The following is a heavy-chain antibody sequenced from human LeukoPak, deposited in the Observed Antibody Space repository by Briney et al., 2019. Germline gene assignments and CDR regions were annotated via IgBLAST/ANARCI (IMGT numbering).Heavy chain of an antibody. V-gene: IGHV1-69*02. CDR2: IIPILGIA. CDR1: GGTFSSYT. Sequence: GASVKVSCKASGGTFSSYTISWVRQAPGQGLEWMGRIIPILGIANYAQKFQGRVTITADKSTSTAYMELSSLRSEDTAVYYCARAPRADYDYYYYGMDVWGRGTTVTVSS. CDR3: ARAPRADYDYYYYGMDV. D-gene: IGHD4-17*01. J-gene: IGHJ6*02.